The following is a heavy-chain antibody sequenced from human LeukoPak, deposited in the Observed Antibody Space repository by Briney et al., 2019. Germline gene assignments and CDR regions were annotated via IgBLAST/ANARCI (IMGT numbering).Heavy chain of an antibody. CDR2: IYTSGST. D-gene: IGHD4-11*01. J-gene: IGHJ6*03. CDR3: ARARYSNYGDYYYMDV. Sequence: SETLSLTCTVSGDSISSGSYYWSWIRQPAGKGLEWIGRIYTSGSTNYNPSLKSRVTISVDTSKNQFSLKLSSVTAADTAVYYCARARYSNYGDYYYMDVWGKGTTVTVSS. CDR1: GDSISSGSYY. V-gene: IGHV4-61*02.